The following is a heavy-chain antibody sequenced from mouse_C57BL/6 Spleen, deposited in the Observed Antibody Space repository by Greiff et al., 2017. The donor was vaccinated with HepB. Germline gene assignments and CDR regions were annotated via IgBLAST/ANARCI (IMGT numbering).Heavy chain of an antibody. D-gene: IGHD2-5*01. CDR1: GYTFTDYY. CDR3: ARRSHSNNFDY. CDR2: INPNNGGT. V-gene: IGHV1-26*01. Sequence: EVQLQQSGPELVKPGASVKISCKASGYTFTDYYMNWVKQSHGKSLEWIGDINPNNGGTSYNQKFKGKATLTVDKSSSTAYMELRSLTSEDSAVYYCARRSHSNNFDYWGQGTTLTVSS. J-gene: IGHJ2*01.